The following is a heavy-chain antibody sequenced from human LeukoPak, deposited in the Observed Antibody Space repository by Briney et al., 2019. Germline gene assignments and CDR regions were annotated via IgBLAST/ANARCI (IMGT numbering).Heavy chain of an antibody. CDR1: GFTFDDYG. Sequence: GGSLRLSCAASGFTFDDYGMSWVRQAPGKGLEWVSGINWNGGSTGYADSVKGRFTISRENSKNTLYLQMNSLRAEDTAVYYCASGLYDSSGYYLGYYYYYMDVWGKGTTVTISS. D-gene: IGHD3-22*01. CDR3: ASGLYDSSGYYLGYYYYYMDV. V-gene: IGHV3-20*04. CDR2: INWNGGST. J-gene: IGHJ6*03.